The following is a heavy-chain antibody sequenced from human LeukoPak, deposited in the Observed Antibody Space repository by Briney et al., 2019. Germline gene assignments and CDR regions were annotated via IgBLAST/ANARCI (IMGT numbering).Heavy chain of an antibody. V-gene: IGHV4-39*01. J-gene: IGHJ5*02. D-gene: IGHD6-19*01. CDR1: GGSISSSSYY. CDR2: INHSGST. CDR3: ARHAPSGYSSGWYRGKGFDP. Sequence: SETLSLTCTVSGGSISSSSYYWGWIRQPPGKGLEWIGEINHSGSTNYNPSLKSRVTISVDTSKNQFSLKLSSVTAADTAVYYCARHAPSGYSSGWYRGKGFDPWGQGTLVTVSS.